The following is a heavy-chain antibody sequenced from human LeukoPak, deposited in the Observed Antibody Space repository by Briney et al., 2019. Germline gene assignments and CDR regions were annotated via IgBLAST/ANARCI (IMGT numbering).Heavy chain of an antibody. J-gene: IGHJ3*02. CDR2: IIPIFGTA. V-gene: IGHV1-69*05. D-gene: IGHD5-24*01. CDR1: GGTFSSYA. CDR3: AIFSVEMATIDAFDI. Sequence: SVKVSCKASGGTFSSYAISWVRQAPGQGLEWMGRIIPIFGTANYAQKFQGRVTITTDESTSTAYMELSSLRSEDTAVYYCAIFSVEMATIDAFDIWGQGTMVTVSS.